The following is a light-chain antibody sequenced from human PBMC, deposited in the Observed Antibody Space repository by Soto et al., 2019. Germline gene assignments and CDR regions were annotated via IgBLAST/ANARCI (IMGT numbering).Light chain of an antibody. Sequence: QSALTQPPSASGSPGQSVTISCTGTSSDVGGYNYVSWYQQHPGKAPKLIIYEVSKRPSGVPDRFASSKSDNTASLTVSGLQAEDEADYYCCSYTRNNNFVVFGGGTKVTVL. V-gene: IGLV2-8*01. CDR2: EVS. CDR1: SSDVGGYNY. CDR3: CSYTRNNNFVV. J-gene: IGLJ2*01.